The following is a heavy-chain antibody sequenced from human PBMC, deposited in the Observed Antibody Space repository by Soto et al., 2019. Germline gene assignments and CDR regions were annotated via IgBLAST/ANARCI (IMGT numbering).Heavy chain of an antibody. V-gene: IGHV4-30-4*01. CDR3: ARALIQLWPPYSYGMAV. CDR1: GGSIISGDYY. Sequence: SETLSLTCTVSGGSIISGDYYWSWIRQPPGKGLEGIGYIYYSGTTYYNPSLKSRVTISVDKSKNQFSLKVSAVNAADKAVYYCARALIQLWPPYSYGMAVWGQGTTVTVSS. D-gene: IGHD5-18*01. J-gene: IGHJ6*02. CDR2: IYYSGTT.